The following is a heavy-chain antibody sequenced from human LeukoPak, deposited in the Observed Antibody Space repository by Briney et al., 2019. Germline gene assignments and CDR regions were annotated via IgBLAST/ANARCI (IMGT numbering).Heavy chain of an antibody. D-gene: IGHD5-24*01. J-gene: IGHJ5*02. CDR3: AKGRGGYEYNWFDP. CDR1: GFTFSSYW. CDR2: INGDGRIS. Sequence: GGPLRLSCAASGFTFSSYWMHWVRQAPGKGLVWVARINGDGRISSYADSVKGRFTVSRDNSKNTLFLQMNSLTTEDTAIYYCAKGRGGYEYNWFDPWGQGTLVTVSS. V-gene: IGHV3-74*01.